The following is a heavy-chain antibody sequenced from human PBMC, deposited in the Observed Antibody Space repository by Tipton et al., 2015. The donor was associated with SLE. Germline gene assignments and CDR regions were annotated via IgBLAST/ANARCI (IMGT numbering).Heavy chain of an antibody. Sequence: TLSLTCAVYGGSFSGYSWSWIRQPPGKGLEWIGQTNHSGNTNYNPSLKSRFTISVDTSNNQLTLKLTSVTAADTAVYYCARGAKERITLFRVRPYYFDYWGQGSLVTVSS. J-gene: IGHJ4*01. V-gene: IGHV4-34*01. D-gene: IGHD3-10*01. CDR1: GGSFSGYS. CDR2: TNHSGNT. CDR3: ARGAKERITLFRVRPYYFDY.